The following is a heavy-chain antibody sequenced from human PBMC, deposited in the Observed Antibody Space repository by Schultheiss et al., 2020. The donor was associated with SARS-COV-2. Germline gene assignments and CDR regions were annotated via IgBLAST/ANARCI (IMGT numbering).Heavy chain of an antibody. V-gene: IGHV1-69*13. CDR1: GYTFTGYY. D-gene: IGHD3-22*01. CDR2: IIPIFGTA. Sequence: SVKVSCKASGYTFTGYYIHWVRQAPGQGLEWMGGIIPIFGTANYAQKFQGRVTITADESTSTAYMELSSLRSEDTAVYYCARIAYYYDRGAFDIWGQGTMVTVSS. CDR3: ARIAYYYDRGAFDI. J-gene: IGHJ3*02.